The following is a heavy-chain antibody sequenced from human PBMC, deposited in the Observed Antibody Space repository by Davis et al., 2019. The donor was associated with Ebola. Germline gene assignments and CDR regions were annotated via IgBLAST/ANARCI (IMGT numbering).Heavy chain of an antibody. CDR1: GASFSGNY. D-gene: IGHD4-11*01. CDR3: ASSSDYSYKGGDWFDP. V-gene: IGHV4-34*01. CDR2: INHSGST. J-gene: IGHJ5*02. Sequence: GSLRLSCAVLGASFSGNYWRWNRQPPRKGLEWIGEINHSGSTNYNSSLKRRVTISVDTSKNQFSLKLSSVTAADTAVYYCASSSDYSYKGGDWFDPWGQGTLVTVSS.